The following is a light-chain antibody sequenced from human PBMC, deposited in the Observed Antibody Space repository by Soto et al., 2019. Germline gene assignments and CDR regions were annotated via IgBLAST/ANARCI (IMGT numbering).Light chain of an antibody. J-gene: IGKJ1*01. CDR2: KAS. V-gene: IGKV1-5*03. CDR3: QQYNSYRA. Sequence: DIQMTQSPSTLSASVGDRVTITCRASQSIGSWLAWYQQKPGKAPKLLISKASNLESGVPSRFSGSGSGTEFTLTISTLQPDDFATYYCQQYNSYRAFGQGTKVEMK. CDR1: QSIGSW.